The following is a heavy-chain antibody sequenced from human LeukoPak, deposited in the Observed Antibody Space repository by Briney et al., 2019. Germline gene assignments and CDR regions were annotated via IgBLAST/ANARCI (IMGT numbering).Heavy chain of an antibody. CDR1: GYTLTELS. Sequence: ASVKVSCKVSGYTLTELSMHWVRQATGQGLEWMGWMNPNSGNTGYAQKFQGRVTMTRNTSISTAYMELSSLRSEDTAVYYCARYYYDSSGYSVDYWGQGTLVTVSS. CDR2: MNPNSGNT. J-gene: IGHJ4*02. CDR3: ARYYYDSSGYSVDY. V-gene: IGHV1-8*01. D-gene: IGHD3-22*01.